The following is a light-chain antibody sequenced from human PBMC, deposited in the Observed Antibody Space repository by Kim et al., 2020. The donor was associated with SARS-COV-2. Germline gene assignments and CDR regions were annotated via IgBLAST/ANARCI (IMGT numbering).Light chain of an antibody. Sequence: EIVLTQSPATLSLSPGERATLSCRASQSIGTYVAWYQQKSGRAPRLLIFDASRRATGTPDRFSGSGSGTDFTLTISSLEPEDFAVYYCQQRFSWPPLTFGGGTKVDIK. V-gene: IGKV3-11*01. CDR2: DAS. J-gene: IGKJ4*01. CDR3: QQRFSWPPLT. CDR1: QSIGTY.